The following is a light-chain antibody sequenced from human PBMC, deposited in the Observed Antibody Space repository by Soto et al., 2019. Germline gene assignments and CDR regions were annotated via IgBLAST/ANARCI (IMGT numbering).Light chain of an antibody. J-gene: IGKJ5*01. CDR3: QQRGDWPPIT. V-gene: IGKV1-27*01. CDR2: AAS. Sequence: DIQMTQSPSSLSASVGDRVTITCRASQGIGNYLAWYQQRPGKVPKLLIYAASTLQSGVPSRFSGSGSGTDFTLTISSLEPEDFAVYYCQQRGDWPPITFGQGTRLEI. CDR1: QGIGNY.